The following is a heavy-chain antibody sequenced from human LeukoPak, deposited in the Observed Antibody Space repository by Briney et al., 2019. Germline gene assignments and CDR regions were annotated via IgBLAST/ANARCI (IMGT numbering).Heavy chain of an antibody. CDR2: IYYTGST. V-gene: IGHV4-61*01. Sequence: SETLSLTCIVSGGSVSSGSYYWSWIRQPPGKGLEWIGYIYYTGSTNYNPSLKSRVTISVDSSKNQFSLRLSSVTAVDTAVYYCARGGDYGDYGGFDYWGQGTLVTDSS. CDR3: ARGGDYGDYGGFDY. CDR1: GGSVSSGSYY. D-gene: IGHD4-17*01. J-gene: IGHJ4*02.